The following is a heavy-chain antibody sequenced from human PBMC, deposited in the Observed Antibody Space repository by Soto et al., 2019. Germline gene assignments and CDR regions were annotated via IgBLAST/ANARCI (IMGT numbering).Heavy chain of an antibody. CDR3: ARGKGDSSGYGAFDI. J-gene: IGHJ3*02. V-gene: IGHV3-23*01. Sequence: SLRLSCAASGFTFSSYAMSWVRQAPGKGLEWVSAISGSGGDTYYADSVKGRFTISRDNSKNTLYLQMNSLRAEDTAVYYCARGKGDSSGYGAFDIWGQGTMVTVSS. D-gene: IGHD3-22*01. CDR1: GFTFSSYA. CDR2: ISGSGGDT.